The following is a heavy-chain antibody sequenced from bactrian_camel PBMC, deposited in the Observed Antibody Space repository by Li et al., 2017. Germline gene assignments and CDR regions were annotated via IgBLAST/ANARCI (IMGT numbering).Heavy chain of an antibody. J-gene: IGHJ4*01. CDR1: GITYGSYC. CDR3: RRGAVVVVNIATPSTT. V-gene: IGHV3S1*01. CDR2: IYTSGDRT. D-gene: IGHD6*01. Sequence: HVQLVESGGGPVQAGGSLKLTCATSGITYGSYCLAWFRQSSGNEREWVAAIYTSGDRTYYADSVKGRFTISQDSARNTVYLQVNNLQPEDTARTTVRRGAVVVVNIATPSTTGARGPRSPSP.